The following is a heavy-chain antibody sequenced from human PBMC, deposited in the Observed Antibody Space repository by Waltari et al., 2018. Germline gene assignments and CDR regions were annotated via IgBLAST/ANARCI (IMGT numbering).Heavy chain of an antibody. D-gene: IGHD6-13*01. V-gene: IGHV3-73*01. CDR3: TGGAVTGTDF. J-gene: IGHJ4*02. Sequence: EVQVVESGGGLVQPGGSLHLSCATSGFHFIGSTIPWVRQTSGKGLEWIGRIRSKPNNYATRYTASVEGRFTISRDDSENTAYLQMSSLMTEDTAVYYCTGGAVTGTDFWGQGTLVTVSS. CDR2: IRSKPNNYAT. CDR1: GFHFIGST.